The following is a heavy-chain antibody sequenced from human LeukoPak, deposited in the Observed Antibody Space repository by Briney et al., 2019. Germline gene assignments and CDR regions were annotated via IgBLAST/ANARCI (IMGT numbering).Heavy chain of an antibody. CDR2: VSYSGST. J-gene: IGHJ4*02. D-gene: IGHD3-22*01. V-gene: IGHV4-59*01. CDR3: ARGTRRYYDGSGYYYGEFDY. Sequence: SETLSLTCTVSDDSIKNYFWTWIRQSPGKGLEWIGYVSYSGSTSYNPSLRSRLTMSVDTSKSQFSLNLKSVTAADTAVYYCARGTRRYYDGSGYYYGEFDYWGQGILVTVSS. CDR1: DDSIKNYF.